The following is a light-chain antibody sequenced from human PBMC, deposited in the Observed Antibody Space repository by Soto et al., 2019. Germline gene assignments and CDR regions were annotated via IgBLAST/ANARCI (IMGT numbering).Light chain of an antibody. CDR2: AAS. Sequence: DLQMTQSPSSLSASVGDRVTITCRASQSISSYLNWYQQKPGKAPKLLIYAASSLQSGVPSRFSGSGSVTDFSLTISSLQPEDFATYYCQQSYSTLPLTFGGGTKVEIK. V-gene: IGKV1-39*01. CDR3: QQSYSTLPLT. CDR1: QSISSY. J-gene: IGKJ4*01.